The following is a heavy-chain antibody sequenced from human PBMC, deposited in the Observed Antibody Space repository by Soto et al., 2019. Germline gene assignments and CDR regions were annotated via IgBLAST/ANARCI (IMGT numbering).Heavy chain of an antibody. J-gene: IGHJ6*03. D-gene: IGHD6-19*01. V-gene: IGHV4-34*01. Sequence: PSETLSLTCAVYGGSFSGYYLSWIRQPPGKGLEWIGEINHSGSTNYNPSLKSRVTISVDTSKNQFSLKLSSVTAADTAVYYCARVTSSGSHNPHVVPYYYYYMDVWGKGTTVTVSS. CDR3: ARVTSSGSHNPHVVPYYYYYMDV. CDR2: INHSGST. CDR1: GGSFSGYY.